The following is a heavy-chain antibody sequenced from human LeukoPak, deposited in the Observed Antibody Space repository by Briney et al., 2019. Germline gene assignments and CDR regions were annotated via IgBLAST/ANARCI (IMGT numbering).Heavy chain of an antibody. D-gene: IGHD6-13*01. J-gene: IGHJ3*02. CDR1: GGSISSGGYY. CDR3: ARHSRQQLGSDAFDI. Sequence: SETLSLTCTVSGGSISSGGYYWSWIRQHPGKGLEWIGFIYYSGSTYYNPSLKSRVTFSVDTSKNQFSLKLSSVNAADTAVYYCARHSRQQLGSDAFDIWGQGTMVTVSS. V-gene: IGHV4-31*03. CDR2: IYYSGST.